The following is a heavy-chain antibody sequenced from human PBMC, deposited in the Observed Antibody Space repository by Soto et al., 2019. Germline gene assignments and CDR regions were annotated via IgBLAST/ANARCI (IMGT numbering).Heavy chain of an antibody. Sequence: QVQLVQSGAEVKKPGASVKVSCKASGYTFTSYGISWXXXXXXXXLXWMGWISAYNGNTNYAQKLQGRVTMTTDTXXXXXXXXXXXXXXXXXXXXXXXXXXXXSSGHDLWGRGTLVTVSS. CDR2: ISAYNGNT. CDR3: XXXXXXSSGHDL. V-gene: IGHV1-18*01. CDR1: GYTFTSYG. D-gene: IGHD3-22*01. J-gene: IGHJ2*01.